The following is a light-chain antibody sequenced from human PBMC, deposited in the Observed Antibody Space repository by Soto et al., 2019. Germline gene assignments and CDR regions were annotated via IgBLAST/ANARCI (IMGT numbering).Light chain of an antibody. CDR1: SSDVGGYNS. J-gene: IGLJ1*01. Sequence: QSALTQPPSASGSPGQAVTISCTGTSSDVGGYNSVSWYQQHPDKAPKVMIYEVSKRPSGVPARFSGSKSGNTASLTVSGLQAEDEADYYFSSYAGSKNPSVFGTGTKLTVL. CDR2: EVS. CDR3: SSYAGSKNPSV. V-gene: IGLV2-8*01.